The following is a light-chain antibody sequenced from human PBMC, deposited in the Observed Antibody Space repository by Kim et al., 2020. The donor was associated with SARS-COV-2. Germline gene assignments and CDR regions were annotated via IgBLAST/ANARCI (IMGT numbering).Light chain of an antibody. V-gene: IGKV4-1*01. CDR2: WAS. CDR3: QQYYSSPFT. J-gene: IGKJ2*01. CDR1: QSVFYSSTNRNF. Sequence: DIVMTQSPDSLAVSLGERATINCKSSQSVFYSSTNRNFLAWYQQKPRQPPKLLIYWASTRQSGVPDRFSGSGSGTDFTLTISSLQAEDVAVYYCQQYYSSPFTFGQGTELEI.